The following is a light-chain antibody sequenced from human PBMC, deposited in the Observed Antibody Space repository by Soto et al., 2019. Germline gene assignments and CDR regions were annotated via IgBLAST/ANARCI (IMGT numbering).Light chain of an antibody. V-gene: IGLV2-11*01. J-gene: IGLJ1*01. Sequence: QSALTQPRSVSGSPGQSVNISCTGTSSDVGGFHFVSWYQQHPGRAPKLIIFDVDARPSGVPDRFSGSKSGNTASLAISGLQSEDEADYYCAGWDDSLNGYVFGTGTKVTVL. CDR3: AGWDDSLNGYV. CDR2: DVD. CDR1: SSDVGGFHF.